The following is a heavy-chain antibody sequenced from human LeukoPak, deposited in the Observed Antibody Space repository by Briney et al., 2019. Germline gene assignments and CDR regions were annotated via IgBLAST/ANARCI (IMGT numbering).Heavy chain of an antibody. CDR3: AKMDEDIVVVPVALGLDY. J-gene: IGHJ4*02. D-gene: IGHD2-2*01. Sequence: GGSLRLSCAASGFTFSRYGMHWVRQAPGKGLEWVTFMRYDGSNKYYADSVKGRFTISRDNSKNTLYLQMNSLRAEDTAGYYCAKMDEDIVVVPVALGLDYWGQGTLVTVST. V-gene: IGHV3-30*02. CDR2: MRYDGSNK. CDR1: GFTFSRYG.